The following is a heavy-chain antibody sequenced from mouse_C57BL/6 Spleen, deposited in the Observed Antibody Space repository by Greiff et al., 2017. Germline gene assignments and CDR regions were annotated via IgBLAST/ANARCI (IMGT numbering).Heavy chain of an antibody. CDR3: ARHGGYYGSRPYYYAMDY. V-gene: IGHV5-6*01. CDR1: GFTFSSYG. J-gene: IGHJ4*01. CDR2: ISSGGSYT. D-gene: IGHD1-1*01. Sequence: EVMVVESGGDLVKPGGSLKLSCAASGFTFSSYGLSWVRQTPDKRLEWVATISSGGSYTSYPDSVKGRFPISRDNAKNTLYLQMSSLKSEDPAMCYCARHGGYYGSRPYYYAMDYWGQGTSVTVSS.